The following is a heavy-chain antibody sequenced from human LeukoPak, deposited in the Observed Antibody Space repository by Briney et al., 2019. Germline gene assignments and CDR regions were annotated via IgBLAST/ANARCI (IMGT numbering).Heavy chain of an antibody. CDR2: INHNGNVN. D-gene: IGHD3-16*01. J-gene: IGHJ6*02. Sequence: GGSLRLSCAASGFTFSSYSMNWVRQAPGKGLEWVASINHNGNVNYYVDSVKGRFTISRDNAKNSLYLQMSSLRAEDTAVYFCARGGGLDVWGQGATVTVSS. CDR1: GFTFSSYS. CDR3: ARGGGLDV. V-gene: IGHV3-7*03.